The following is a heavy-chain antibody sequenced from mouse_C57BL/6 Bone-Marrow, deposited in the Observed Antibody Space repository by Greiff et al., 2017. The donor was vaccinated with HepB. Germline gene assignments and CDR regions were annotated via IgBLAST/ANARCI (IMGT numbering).Heavy chain of an antibody. CDR3: ARVLYGSSWQYYFDY. D-gene: IGHD1-1*01. CDR2: IYPRSGNT. CDR1: GYTFTSYG. J-gene: IGHJ2*01. Sequence: QVQLQQSGAELARPGASVKLSCKASGYTFTSYGISWVKQSTGQGLEWIGEIYPRSGNTYYNEKFKGKATLTADKSSSTAYMELRSLTSEDSAVYFCARVLYGSSWQYYFDYWGQGTTLTVSS. V-gene: IGHV1-81*01.